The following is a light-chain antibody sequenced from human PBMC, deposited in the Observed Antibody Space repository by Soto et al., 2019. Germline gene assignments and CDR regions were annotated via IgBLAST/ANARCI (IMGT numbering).Light chain of an antibody. CDR1: SSDVGGYNY. Sequence: QSALTQPPSTSGSPGQSVTISCTGTSSDVGGYNYVSWYQQHPGKVPKLMIYDVNKRPSGVPDRCSGSKSGNTASLPVSGLQADDEADYYCSSHAGSNNLLFGGGTKLTVL. V-gene: IGLV2-8*01. CDR2: DVN. CDR3: SSHAGSNNLL. J-gene: IGLJ2*01.